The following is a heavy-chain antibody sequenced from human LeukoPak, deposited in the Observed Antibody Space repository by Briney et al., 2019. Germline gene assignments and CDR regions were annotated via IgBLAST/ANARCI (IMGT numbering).Heavy chain of an antibody. CDR3: ARGWEYFDS. CDR2: IYHSGTT. CDR1: GGSISSGTYY. V-gene: IGHV4-39*07. J-gene: IGHJ4*02. Sequence: SETLSLTCTVSGGSISSGTYYWGWIRQPPGKGLEWIGTIYHSGTTSYNPSLKSRVTISVDKSENQFSLRLTSVTASDTAVYYCARGWEYFDSWGQGTLVIVSS. D-gene: IGHD6-19*01.